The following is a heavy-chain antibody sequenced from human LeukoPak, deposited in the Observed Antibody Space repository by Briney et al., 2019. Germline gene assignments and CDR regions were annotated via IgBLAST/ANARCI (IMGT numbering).Heavy chain of an antibody. J-gene: IGHJ5*02. V-gene: IGHV3-30*02. Sequence: GGSLRLSCAASGFTFSSYGMHWVRQAPGKGLEWVAFIRYDGSNKYYADSVKGRFTISRDNSKNTLCLQMNSLRAEDTAVYYCAKDQGRYDSSPGGFDPWGQGTLVTVSS. D-gene: IGHD3-22*01. CDR3: AKDQGRYDSSPGGFDP. CDR2: IRYDGSNK. CDR1: GFTFSSYG.